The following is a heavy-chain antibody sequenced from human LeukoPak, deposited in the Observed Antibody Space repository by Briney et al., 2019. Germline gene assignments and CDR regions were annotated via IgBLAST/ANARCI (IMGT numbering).Heavy chain of an antibody. D-gene: IGHD3-3*01. Sequence: PGGSLRLSCAASGFTVSSNYMSWVRQAPGKGLEWVSVIYSGGSTYYADSVKGRFTISRDNSKNTLYLQMNSLRAEDTAVYYCARVSRSDFWSGYDFDYWGQGTLVTVSS. CDR1: GFTVSSNY. J-gene: IGHJ4*02. V-gene: IGHV3-53*01. CDR3: ARVSRSDFWSGYDFDY. CDR2: IYSGGST.